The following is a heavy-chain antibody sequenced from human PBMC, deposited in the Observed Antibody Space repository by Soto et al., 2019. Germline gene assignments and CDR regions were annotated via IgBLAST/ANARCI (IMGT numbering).Heavy chain of an antibody. J-gene: IGHJ4*02. V-gene: IGHV4-39*02. Sequence: SETLSLTCTVSGGSISSSSYYWGWIRQPPGKGLEWIGSIYYSGSTYYNPSLKSRVTISVDTSKNQFSLKLSSVTAADTAVYYCAREGGTVKFLDYWGQGTLVTVSS. D-gene: IGHD4-17*01. CDR3: AREGGTVKFLDY. CDR1: GGSISSSSYY. CDR2: IYYSGST.